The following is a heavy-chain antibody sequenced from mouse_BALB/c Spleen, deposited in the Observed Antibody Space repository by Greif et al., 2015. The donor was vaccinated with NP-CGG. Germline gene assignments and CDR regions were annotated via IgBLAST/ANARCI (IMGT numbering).Heavy chain of an antibody. CDR3: ASRYDYFDY. Sequence: QVQLQQPGAELAKPGASVKMSCKASGYTFTSYWMHWVKQRPGQGLEWIGYINPSTGYTEYNQKFKDKATLTADKSSSTAYMQLSSLTSEDSAVYYCASRYDYFDYWGQGTTLTVSS. CDR1: GYTFTSYW. J-gene: IGHJ2*01. V-gene: IGHV1-7*01. D-gene: IGHD2-14*01. CDR2: INPSTGYT.